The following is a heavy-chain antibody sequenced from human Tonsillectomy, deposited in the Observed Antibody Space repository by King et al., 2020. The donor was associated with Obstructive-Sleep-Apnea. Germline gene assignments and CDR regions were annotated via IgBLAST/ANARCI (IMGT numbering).Heavy chain of an antibody. V-gene: IGHV3-23*04. CDR2: ISGSGGST. D-gene: IGHD3-22*01. Sequence: EVQLVESGGGLVQPGGSLRLSCAASGFTFSSYAMSWVRQAPGKGLEWVSGISGSGGSTYYADSVKGRFTISRDNSKNTLYLQMNSLRAEDTAVYYCAKAFSHYYYDSSGYLNYFDYWGQGTLVTVSS. CDR1: GFTFSSYA. CDR3: AKAFSHYYYDSSGYLNYFDY. J-gene: IGHJ4*02.